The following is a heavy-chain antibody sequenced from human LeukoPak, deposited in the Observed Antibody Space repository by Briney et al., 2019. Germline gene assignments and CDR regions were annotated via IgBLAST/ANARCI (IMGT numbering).Heavy chain of an antibody. CDR2: ISYDGSSK. V-gene: IGHV3-30-3*01. J-gene: IGHJ6*02. Sequence: GGSLRLSCAASGFTFSSYTMHWVRQAPGKGLEWVAVISYDGSSKYYADSVKGRFTISRDNSKNTLYLQMNSLGAEDTAVYYCARDRMTSASHYYQYGMDVWGQGTTVTASS. CDR3: ARDRMTSASHYYQYGMDV. D-gene: IGHD1-26*01. CDR1: GFTFSSYT.